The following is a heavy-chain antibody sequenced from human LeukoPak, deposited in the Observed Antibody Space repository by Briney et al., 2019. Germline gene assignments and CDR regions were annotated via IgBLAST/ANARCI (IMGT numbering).Heavy chain of an antibody. CDR2: IYHSGST. D-gene: IGHD4-11*01. J-gene: IGHJ4*02. V-gene: IGHV4-38-2*02. Sequence: SETLSLTCAVSGYSISSGYYWGWIRQPPGKGLEWIGSIYHSGSTYYNPSLKSRVTISVDTSKNQFSLKLSSVAAADTAVYYCARDYGDYRFDYWGQGTLVTVSS. CDR1: GYSISSGYY. CDR3: ARDYGDYRFDY.